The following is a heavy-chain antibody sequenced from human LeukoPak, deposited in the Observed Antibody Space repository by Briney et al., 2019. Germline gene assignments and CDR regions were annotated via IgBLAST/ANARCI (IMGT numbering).Heavy chain of an antibody. Sequence: PVGSLRLSCTAHGFTFGDYAMSWVRQAPGKGPEWVGFIRSKAYGGTTEYAASVKGRFSISRDDSKSIAYLQMNSLKTEDTAVYYCTTEWIQLWLGYFDYWGQGTLVTVSS. CDR1: GFTFGDYA. J-gene: IGHJ4*02. D-gene: IGHD5-18*01. CDR2: IRSKAYGGTT. V-gene: IGHV3-49*04. CDR3: TTEWIQLWLGYFDY.